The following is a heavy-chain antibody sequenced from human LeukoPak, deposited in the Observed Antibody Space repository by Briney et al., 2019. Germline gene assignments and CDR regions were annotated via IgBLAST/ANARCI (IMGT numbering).Heavy chain of an antibody. CDR1: GYTFTSYY. J-gene: IGHJ4*02. V-gene: IGHV1-46*01. CDR3: ARGAYDSSGYYPNFDY. Sequence: ASVKVSCKAPGYTFTSYYMHWVRQAPGQGLEWMGIINPSGGSTSYAQKFQGRVTMTRDTSTGTVYMELSSLRSEDTAVYYCARGAYDSSGYYPNFDYWGQGTLVTVSS. D-gene: IGHD3-22*01. CDR2: INPSGGST.